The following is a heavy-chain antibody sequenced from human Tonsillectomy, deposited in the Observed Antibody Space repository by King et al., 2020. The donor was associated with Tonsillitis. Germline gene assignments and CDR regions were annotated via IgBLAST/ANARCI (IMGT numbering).Heavy chain of an antibody. CDR2: IRSKAYGGTT. CDR1: GFTFGDYA. V-gene: IGHV3-49*04. CDR3: TIDPHGLYYDSSGYVDY. D-gene: IGHD3-22*01. J-gene: IGHJ4*02. Sequence: VQLVESGGGLVQPGRSLRLSCTASGFTFGDYAMSWVRQAPGKGLEWVGFIRSKAYGGTTEYAASVKGRFTISRDDSKSIAYLQMNSLKTEDTAVYYCTIDPHGLYYDSSGYVDYWGQGTLVTVSS.